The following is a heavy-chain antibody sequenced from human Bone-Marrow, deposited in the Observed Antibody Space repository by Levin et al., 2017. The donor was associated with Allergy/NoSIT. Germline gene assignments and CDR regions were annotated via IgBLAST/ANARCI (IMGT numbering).Heavy chain of an antibody. Sequence: GESLKISCAASGFTFNSYVMSWVRQAAGKGLEWVSTISGSGDKTFYADSVKGRFTISRDNSKNTLYLQVNSLRADDTAVYYCAIRAGYDYFDYWGQGTLVTVSS. J-gene: IGHJ4*02. CDR3: AIRAGYDYFDY. D-gene: IGHD3-16*01. CDR1: GFTFNSYV. CDR2: ISGSGDKT. V-gene: IGHV3-23*01.